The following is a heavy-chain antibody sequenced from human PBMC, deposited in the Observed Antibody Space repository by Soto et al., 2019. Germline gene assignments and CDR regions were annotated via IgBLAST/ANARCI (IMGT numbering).Heavy chain of an antibody. D-gene: IGHD3-16*01. CDR2: FYPGDSDA. Sequence: GESLTITCVYSGGTFGLFWVAWVRQMPGKGLEWMGIFYPGDSDATYSPSFQGQVTISADKSINTAYLQWSTLKASDTAMYYCARGVEVGVHFYGMDMWGQGTTVTVSS. CDR1: GGTFGLFW. CDR3: ARGVEVGVHFYGMDM. V-gene: IGHV5-51*01. J-gene: IGHJ6*02.